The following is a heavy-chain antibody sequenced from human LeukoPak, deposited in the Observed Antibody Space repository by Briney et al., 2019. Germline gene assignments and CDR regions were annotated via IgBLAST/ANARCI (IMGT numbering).Heavy chain of an antibody. J-gene: IGHJ6*02. D-gene: IGHD6-13*01. V-gene: IGHV3-33*01. CDR2: IWCDGSNK. Sequence: GGSLRLSCAASGFTFSSYGMHWVRQAPGKGLEWVAVIWCDGSNKYYADSVKGRFTISRDNSKNTLYLQMNSLRAEDTAVYYCAREQYSSSWSQNYGMDVWGQGTTVTVSS. CDR1: GFTFSSYG. CDR3: AREQYSSSWSQNYGMDV.